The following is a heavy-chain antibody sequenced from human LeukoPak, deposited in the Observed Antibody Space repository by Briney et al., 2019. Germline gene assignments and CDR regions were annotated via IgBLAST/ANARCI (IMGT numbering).Heavy chain of an antibody. J-gene: IGHJ3*02. Sequence: ASVTVSCKASGYTFTGYYMHWVRQAPGQGLEWMGRINPNRGGTNYAQKFQGRVTMARATSISTAYMELSRLRSDDTAVYYCARVYCSSTSCYFGAFDIWGQGTMVTVSS. CDR1: GYTFTGYY. CDR2: INPNRGGT. D-gene: IGHD2-2*01. CDR3: ARVYCSSTSCYFGAFDI. V-gene: IGHV1-2*06.